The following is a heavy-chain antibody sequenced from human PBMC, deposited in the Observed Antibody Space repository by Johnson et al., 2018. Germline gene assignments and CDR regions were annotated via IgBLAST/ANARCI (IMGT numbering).Heavy chain of an antibody. D-gene: IGHD1-26*01. CDR2: INYSAST. J-gene: IGHJ1*01. CDR1: GGSFSDYY. V-gene: IGHV4-34*01. Sequence: QVQLQQWGAGLLKPSETLSLTCAVYGGSFSDYYWSWIRQPPGKGLEWIGEINYSASTNYNPSLKSRVTISVDTSKNQFSLKLSSLIAADTALYYCARAPLGATRTQYFQHWGQGTLVIVSS. CDR3: ARAPLGATRTQYFQH.